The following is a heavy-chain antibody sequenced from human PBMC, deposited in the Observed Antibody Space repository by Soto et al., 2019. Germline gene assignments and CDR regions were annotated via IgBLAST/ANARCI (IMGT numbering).Heavy chain of an antibody. D-gene: IGHD6-13*01. CDR2: ITYDESDK. J-gene: IGHJ6*02. CDR3: AREPIAAAAKYYYYGMDV. V-gene: IGHV3-30-3*01. Sequence: GGSLRLSCAASAFTFGTYNMHWVRQAPGKGLEWLSVITYDESDKYYADSVKGRFTISRDNAKNSLYLQMNSLRAEDTAVYYCAREPIAAAAKYYYYGMDVWGQGTTVTVSS. CDR1: AFTFGTYN.